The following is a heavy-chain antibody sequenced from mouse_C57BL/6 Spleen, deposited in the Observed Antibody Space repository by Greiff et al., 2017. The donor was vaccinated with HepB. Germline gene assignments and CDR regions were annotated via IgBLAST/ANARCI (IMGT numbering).Heavy chain of an antibody. V-gene: IGHV1-82*01. CDR3: ARKKGAGDFDV. CDR2: IYPGDGDT. Sequence: QVQLQQPGPELVKPGASVKISCKASGYAFSSSWMNWVKQRPGQGLEWIGRIYPGDGDTNYNGKFKGKATLTADKSSSTAYMQLSSLTSEDSAVYFCARKKGAGDFDVWGTGTTVTVSS. CDR1: GYAFSSSW. J-gene: IGHJ1*03.